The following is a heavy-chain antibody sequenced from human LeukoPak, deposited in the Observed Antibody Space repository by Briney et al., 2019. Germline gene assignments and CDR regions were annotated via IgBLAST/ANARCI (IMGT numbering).Heavy chain of an antibody. CDR3: ARGVIIVGVDY. CDR2: IYDSGST. J-gene: IGHJ4*02. Sequence: PSETLSLTCTVSGGSISSYYWSWIRQPPGKGLEWIGFIYDSGSTKYNSSLKSRVTISVDTSKNQFSLKLSSVTAADTAVYYCARGVIIVGVDYWGLGTLVTVSS. V-gene: IGHV4-59*01. CDR1: GGSISSYY. D-gene: IGHD1-26*01.